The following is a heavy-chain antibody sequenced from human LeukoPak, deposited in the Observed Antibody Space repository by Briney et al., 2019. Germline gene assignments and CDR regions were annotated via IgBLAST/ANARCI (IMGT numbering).Heavy chain of an antibody. J-gene: IGHJ5*02. CDR2: INPSGGST. CDR1: GYTLTSYY. D-gene: IGHD2-21*01. CDR3: ARGDGAKGWFDP. Sequence: ASVKVSCKASGYTLTSYYMHWVRQAPGQGLEWMGIINPSGGSTSYAQKFQGRVTMTRDMSTSTVYMELSSLRSEDTAVYYCARGDGAKGWFDPWGQGTLVTVSS. V-gene: IGHV1-46*01.